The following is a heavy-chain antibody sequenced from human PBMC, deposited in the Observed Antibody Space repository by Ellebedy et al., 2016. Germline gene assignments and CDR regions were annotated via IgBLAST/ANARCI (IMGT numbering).Heavy chain of an antibody. CDR1: GFTFGNFW. V-gene: IGHV3-7*04. Sequence: GGSLRLSXAASGFTFGNFWMAWVRQAPGKGLEWVAHMSQDGSEKFYVDSVKGRFTISRDNAKNSLILQMNSLRAEDTAVYYCATDTGNYWSSDYWGQGTLVTVSS. CDR2: MSQDGSEK. CDR3: ATDTGNYWSSDY. J-gene: IGHJ4*02. D-gene: IGHD1-26*01.